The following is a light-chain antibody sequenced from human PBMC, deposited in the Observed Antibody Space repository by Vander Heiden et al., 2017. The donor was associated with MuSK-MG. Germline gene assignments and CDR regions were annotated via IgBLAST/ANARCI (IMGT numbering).Light chain of an antibody. J-gene: IGKJ1*01. V-gene: IGKV4-1*01. CDR1: QSVLYSSNNNNY. Sequence: IVMTQSPDSLAVSLGERATINCKSSQSVLYSSNNNNYLAWYQQKPGQPPKLLIYWASTRESGVPDRFSGSGSGTDFTLTISSLQAEDVAVYYCQQYDTTPWTFGQGTKVEVK. CDR2: WAS. CDR3: QQYDTTPWT.